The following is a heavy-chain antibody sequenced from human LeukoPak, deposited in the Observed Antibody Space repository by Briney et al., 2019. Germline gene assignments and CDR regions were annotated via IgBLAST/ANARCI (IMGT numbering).Heavy chain of an antibody. CDR2: IIPILGIA. V-gene: IGHV1-69*04. CDR1: GGTFSSYA. CDR3: ARQSCCTGQQLATLNYYYYYMDV. J-gene: IGHJ6*03. D-gene: IGHD6-13*01. Sequence: ASVKVSCKASGGTFSSYAISWVRQAPGQGLEWMGRIIPILGIANYAQKFQGRVTITADESTSTAYMELSSLRSEDTAVYYCARQSCCTGQQLATLNYYYYYMDVWGKGTTVTVSS.